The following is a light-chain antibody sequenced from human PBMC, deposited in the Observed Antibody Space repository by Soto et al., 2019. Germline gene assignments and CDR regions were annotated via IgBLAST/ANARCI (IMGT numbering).Light chain of an antibody. V-gene: IGLV2-11*01. CDR1: TSNVGGYEY. CDR3: QVWDSRTDQLDV. CDR2: HVV. Sequence: QSALTQPRSVSGSPGQSVTISCTGTTSNVGGYEYVSWYQQYPGKAPKLLIYHVVQRPSGVPDRFSGSKSGPTASLTISRVEAGDEADYYCQVWDSRTDQLDVFGTRTKLTVL. J-gene: IGLJ1*01.